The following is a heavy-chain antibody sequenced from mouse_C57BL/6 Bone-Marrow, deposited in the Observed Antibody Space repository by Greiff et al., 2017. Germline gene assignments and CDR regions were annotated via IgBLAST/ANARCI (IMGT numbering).Heavy chain of an antibody. Sequence: EVMLVESGGGLVKPGGSLKLSCAASGFTFSSYAMSWVRQTPEKRLEWVATLSDGGSYTYSPDNVKGRFTISRNNAKNNLYLQMSHLKSEDTAMYYCASDWTVVALYWYFDVWGTGTTVTVSS. CDR2: LSDGGSYT. J-gene: IGHJ1*03. V-gene: IGHV5-4*03. D-gene: IGHD1-1*01. CDR3: ASDWTVVALYWYFDV. CDR1: GFTFSSYA.